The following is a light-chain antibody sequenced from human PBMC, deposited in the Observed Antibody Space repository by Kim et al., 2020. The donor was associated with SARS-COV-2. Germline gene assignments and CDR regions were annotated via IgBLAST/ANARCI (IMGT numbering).Light chain of an antibody. CDR3: QQSYSLPPT. J-gene: IGKJ3*01. CDR1: AGISYW. V-gene: IGKV1-12*01. CDR2: AAS. Sequence: ASVGDGVTLAGRGSAGISYWLAWYQQKPGKAPNLLIYAASDLQSDVPSRFSGSGSGTVFTLTINSLQREDIGTYFCQQSYSLPPTFGPGTKVDIK.